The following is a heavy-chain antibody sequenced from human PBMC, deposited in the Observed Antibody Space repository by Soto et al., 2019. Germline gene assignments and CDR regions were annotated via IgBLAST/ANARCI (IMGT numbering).Heavy chain of an antibody. CDR2: IIPIFGTA. V-gene: IGHV1-69*01. D-gene: IGHD3-22*01. CDR3: ARDKVGYYDSSGYYRVSVPPDYYYGMDV. J-gene: IGHJ6*02. Sequence: QVQLVQSGAEVKKPGSSVKVSCKASGGTFSSYAISWVRQAPGQGLEWMGGIIPIFGTANYAQKFQGRVTITADESTSTASMELSRLRSEDTAVYYCARDKVGYYDSSGYYRVSVPPDYYYGMDVWGQGTTVTVSS. CDR1: GGTFSSYA.